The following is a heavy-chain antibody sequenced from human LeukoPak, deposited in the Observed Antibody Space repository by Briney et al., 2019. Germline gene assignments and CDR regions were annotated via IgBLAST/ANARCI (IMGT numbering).Heavy chain of an antibody. CDR2: ISSTLYST. CDR3: ARSRLTSFDY. CDR1: GFTFSRYN. J-gene: IGHJ4*02. Sequence: GGSLKLSCAASGFTFSRYNMVWVRQAPGEGLEWISYISSTLYSTFYTDSVKGRFTISRDNAKNSLFLQMNGLRAEDTAVYYCARSRLTSFDYWGQGTLVAVSS. V-gene: IGHV3-48*01.